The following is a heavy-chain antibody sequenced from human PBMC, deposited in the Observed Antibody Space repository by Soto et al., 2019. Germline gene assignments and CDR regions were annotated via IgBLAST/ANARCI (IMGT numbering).Heavy chain of an antibody. Sequence: SETLSLTCTVSGGSISSGGYCWIWIRQHPGKGLEWIGYIYYSGSTYYNPSLKSRVTISVDTSKNQFSLKLSSVTAADTAVYYCARDRNGSLDYWGQGTLVTVSS. CDR2: IYYSGST. J-gene: IGHJ4*02. CDR1: GGSISSGGYC. D-gene: IGHD1-26*01. V-gene: IGHV4-31*03. CDR3: ARDRNGSLDY.